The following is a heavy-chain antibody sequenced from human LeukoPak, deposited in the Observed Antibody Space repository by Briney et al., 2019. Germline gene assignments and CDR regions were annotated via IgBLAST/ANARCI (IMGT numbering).Heavy chain of an antibody. CDR1: GFTFSSYG. V-gene: IGHV3-30*02. D-gene: IGHD2-2*01. J-gene: IGHJ4*02. Sequence: GGSLRLSCAASGFTFSSYGMHWVRQAPGKGLEWVAFIRYDGSNEYYADSVKGRFTISRDNSKNTLYLQMNSLRAEDTAVYYCAKSVRQSSTSCFWGQGTLVTVSS. CDR3: AKSVRQSSTSCF. CDR2: IRYDGSNE.